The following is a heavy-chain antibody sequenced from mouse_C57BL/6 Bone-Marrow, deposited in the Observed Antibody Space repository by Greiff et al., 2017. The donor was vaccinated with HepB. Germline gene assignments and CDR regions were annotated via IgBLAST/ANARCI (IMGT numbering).Heavy chain of an antibody. Sequence: EVKVEESGEGLVKPGGSLKLSCAASGFTFSSYAMSWVRQAPEKRLEWVAYISSGGDYIYYADTVKGRFTISRDNARNTLYLQMSSLKSEDTAMYYCTRGKTYVKGLGFAYWGQGTLVTVSA. CDR2: ISSGGDYI. D-gene: IGHD2-1*01. J-gene: IGHJ3*01. CDR1: GFTFSSYA. V-gene: IGHV5S21*01. CDR3: TRGKTYVKGLGFAY.